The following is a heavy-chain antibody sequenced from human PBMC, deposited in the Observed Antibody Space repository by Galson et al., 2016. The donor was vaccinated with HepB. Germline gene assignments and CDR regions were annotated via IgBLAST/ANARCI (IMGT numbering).Heavy chain of an antibody. Sequence: SVKVSCKASGNTFTGYYMHWVRQAPGQGLEWMGWINPKSGGTNYAQNFQDRVTMTRDTSISTAYMEVRRLRYDDTAVYYCARGRAAAGWGPYFYWGQGTLVTVSS. V-gene: IGHV1-2*02. J-gene: IGHJ4*02. CDR2: INPKSGGT. CDR1: GNTFTGYY. CDR3: ARGRAAAGWGPYFY. D-gene: IGHD6-13*01.